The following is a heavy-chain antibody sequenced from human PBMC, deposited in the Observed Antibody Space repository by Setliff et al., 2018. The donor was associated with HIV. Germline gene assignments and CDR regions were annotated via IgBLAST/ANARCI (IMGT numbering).Heavy chain of an antibody. Sequence: GGSLRLSCAASGFKFSSSALHWVRQAPGKGLEWLCYINWRSEKYYADSVKGRFTISRDNGKNSLYLQMNSLRAEDTAVYYCVRDKSWAFDYWGQGTLVTVSS. CDR2: INWRSEK. CDR3: VRDKSWAFDY. J-gene: IGHJ4*02. CDR1: GFKFSSSA. V-gene: IGHV3-48*01.